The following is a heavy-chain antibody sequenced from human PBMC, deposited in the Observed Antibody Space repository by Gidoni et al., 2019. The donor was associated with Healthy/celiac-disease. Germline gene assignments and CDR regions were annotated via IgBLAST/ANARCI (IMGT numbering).Heavy chain of an antibody. Sequence: QVQLVQSGAEVKKPGASVKVSCKASGYTFTSYGISWVRQAPGQGLEWMGWISAYNGNTNYAQKLQGRVTMTTDTSTRTAYMELRSLRSDDTAVYYCARDVATWGTIVVVPAAIGPEEYGMDVWGQGTTVTVSS. CDR1: GYTFTSYG. CDR2: ISAYNGNT. CDR3: ARDVATWGTIVVVPAAIGPEEYGMDV. D-gene: IGHD2-2*01. V-gene: IGHV1-18*01. J-gene: IGHJ6*02.